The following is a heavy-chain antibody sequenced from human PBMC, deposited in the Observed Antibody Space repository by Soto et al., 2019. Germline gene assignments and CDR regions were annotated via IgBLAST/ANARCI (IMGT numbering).Heavy chain of an antibody. V-gene: IGHV3-49*03. CDR1: GFTFGDYA. J-gene: IGHJ4*02. D-gene: IGHD6-13*01. CDR3: TRYSSSWYRGFTDY. Sequence: GGSLRLSCTASGFTFGDYAMSWFRRAPGKGLEWVGFIRSKAYGGTTEYAASVKGRFTISRDDSKSIAYLQMNSLKTEDTAVYYCTRYSSSWYRGFTDYWGQGTLVTVSS. CDR2: IRSKAYGGTT.